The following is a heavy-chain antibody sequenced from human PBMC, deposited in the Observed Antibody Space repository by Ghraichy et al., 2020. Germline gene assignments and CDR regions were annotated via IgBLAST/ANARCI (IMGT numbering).Heavy chain of an antibody. CDR1: GYTFTGYY. D-gene: IGHD2-15*01. CDR2: INPNSGGT. CDR3: ARRSKVAAPGHYFDY. Sequence: ASVKVSCKASGYTFTGYYMNWVRQAPGQGLEWMGRINPNSGGTNYAQKFQGRVTMTRDTSTSTVYMEVSRLRSDDTAVYYCARRSKVAAPGHYFDYWGQGTLVTGSP. V-gene: IGHV1-2*06. J-gene: IGHJ4*02.